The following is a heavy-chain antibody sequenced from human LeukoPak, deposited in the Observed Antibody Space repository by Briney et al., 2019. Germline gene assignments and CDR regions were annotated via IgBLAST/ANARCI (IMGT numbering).Heavy chain of an antibody. D-gene: IGHD6-13*01. J-gene: IGHJ4*02. CDR2: ISSSSSSI. V-gene: IGHV3-21*01. Sequence: GGSLRLSCAASGFSFSTYTMSWVRQAPGKGLEWVSCISSSSSSISYADSVRGRFGISRDNATNSMYLQMNSLIAEDTAVYSCVRVEDWGAAGNRLDYWGQGTLVTVSS. CDR3: VRVEDWGAAGNRLDY. CDR1: GFSFSTYT.